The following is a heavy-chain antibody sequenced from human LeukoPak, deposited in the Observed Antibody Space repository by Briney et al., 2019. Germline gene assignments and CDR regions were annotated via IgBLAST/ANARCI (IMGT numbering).Heavy chain of an antibody. CDR1: GGSISSSNW. D-gene: IGHD3-22*01. J-gene: IGHJ4*02. CDR3: AREAYYYDSSGQNTLGY. Sequence: PSGTLSLTCAVSGGSISSSNWWSWVRQPPGKGLEWIGEIYHSGSTNYNSSLKSRITFSVDKSKNQFSLKLNSVTAADTAVYYCAREAYYYDSSGQNTLGYWGQGTLVTVSS. V-gene: IGHV4-4*02. CDR2: IYHSGST.